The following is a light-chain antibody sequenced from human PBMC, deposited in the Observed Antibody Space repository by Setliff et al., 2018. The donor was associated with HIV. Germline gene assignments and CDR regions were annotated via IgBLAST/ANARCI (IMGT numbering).Light chain of an antibody. Sequence: QSVLTQPASVSGSPGQSITITCTGTSSDVGSRYNYVSWYQQHPGKASKLLIFDVTYRPSGVSNRFSGSKSGNTASLTISGLQDEDEADYYCCSYLSTNNYVFGTGTKV. J-gene: IGLJ1*01. CDR3: CSYLSTNNYV. CDR1: SSDVGSRYNY. V-gene: IGLV2-14*03. CDR2: DVT.